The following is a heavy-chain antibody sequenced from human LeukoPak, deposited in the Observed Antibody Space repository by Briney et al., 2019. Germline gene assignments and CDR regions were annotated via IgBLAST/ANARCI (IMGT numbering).Heavy chain of an antibody. CDR1: GYTFTGYY. D-gene: IGHD2-15*01. V-gene: IGHV1-18*01. CDR2: ISAYNGNT. Sequence: ASVKVSCKASGYTFTGYYIHWVRRAPGQGLEWMGWISAYNGNTNYAQKLQGRVTMTTDTSTSTAYMELRSLRSDDTAVYYCARVTGGYYYYYMDVWGKGTTVTVSS. J-gene: IGHJ6*03. CDR3: ARVTGGYYYYYMDV.